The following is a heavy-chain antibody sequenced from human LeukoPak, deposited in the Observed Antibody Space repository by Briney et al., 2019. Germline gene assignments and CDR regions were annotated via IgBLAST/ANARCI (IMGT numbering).Heavy chain of an antibody. Sequence: GGSLRLSCAASGFTFSDYYMSWIRQAPGKGLEWVSYISSSGGTIYYADSVKGRFTISRDNAKNSLYLQMNSLRAEDTAVYYCARCPNPRFYGSRFDYWGQGTLVTVSS. V-gene: IGHV3-11*01. CDR1: GFTFSDYY. J-gene: IGHJ4*02. CDR3: ARCPNPRFYGSRFDY. CDR2: ISSSGGTI. D-gene: IGHD4-17*01.